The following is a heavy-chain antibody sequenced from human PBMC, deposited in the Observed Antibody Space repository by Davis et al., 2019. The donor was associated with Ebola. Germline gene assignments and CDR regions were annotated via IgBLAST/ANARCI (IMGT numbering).Heavy chain of an antibody. V-gene: IGHV4-59*01. Sequence: GSLRLSCTASGCSISSYYWSWIRQLPGKGLESLGYTYYSGSTNYNPSLKRRVNISVDTSKNQFSLKLSTVTAADPAVYYCARAIRFLEWLPYFDYWGQGTLVTVSS. CDR2: TYYSGST. J-gene: IGHJ4*02. D-gene: IGHD3-3*01. CDR3: ARAIRFLEWLPYFDY. CDR1: GCSISSYY.